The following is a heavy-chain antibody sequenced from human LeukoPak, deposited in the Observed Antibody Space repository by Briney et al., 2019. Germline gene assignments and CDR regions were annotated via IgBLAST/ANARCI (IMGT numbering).Heavy chain of an antibody. CDR1: GFTFSSYT. J-gene: IGHJ6*02. V-gene: IGHV3-30-3*01. CDR3: APGGIPPNYYYGMDV. D-gene: IGHD1-14*01. CDR2: ISFDGSNK. Sequence: GGSLRLSCAASGFTFSSYTIHWVRQPPGKGLEWVAVISFDGSNKYYADSVKGRFTISRDNSKNTLYLQMNSLRAEDTAVYYCAPGGIPPNYYYGMDVWGQGTTVTVSS.